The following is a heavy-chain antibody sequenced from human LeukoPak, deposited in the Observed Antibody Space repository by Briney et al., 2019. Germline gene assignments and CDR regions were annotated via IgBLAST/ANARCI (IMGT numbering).Heavy chain of an antibody. Sequence: PGGTLRLSCAASGFTFSSYGMSWVRQAPGKGLEWVSAISGSGGSTYYADSVKGRFTISRDKSKNTLYLQMNSLRAEDTAVYYCASTQRGDYDYWGQGTLVTVSS. J-gene: IGHJ4*02. CDR3: ASTQRGDYDY. CDR1: GFTFSSYG. D-gene: IGHD2-15*01. CDR2: ISGSGGST. V-gene: IGHV3-23*01.